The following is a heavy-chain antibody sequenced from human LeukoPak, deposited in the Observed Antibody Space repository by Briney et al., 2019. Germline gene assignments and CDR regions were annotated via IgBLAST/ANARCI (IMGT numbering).Heavy chain of an antibody. V-gene: IGHV3-74*01. J-gene: IGHJ4*02. Sequence: GSLRLSCAASGFTFSSYWMHWVRQAPGKGLVWVSRINPDGNDTSYADSVKGRFTISRDNAKNTLYLQMNSLRAEDTAVYYCARSGTIFGVITAWGQGTLVTVSS. CDR1: GFTFSSYW. CDR3: ARSGTIFGVITA. CDR2: INPDGNDT. D-gene: IGHD3-3*01.